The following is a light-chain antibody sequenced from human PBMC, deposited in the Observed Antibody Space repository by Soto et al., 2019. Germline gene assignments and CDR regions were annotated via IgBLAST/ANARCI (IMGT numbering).Light chain of an antibody. Sequence: QSALTQPASVSGSPGQSITISCTGTSSDVGSYNYVSWYQQHPGKAPKLMIYEVSNRPSGVSNRFSGSKSGNTASLTISGLQAEDEADYYCSSYTDSSNLVVFGGGTQVTVL. CDR1: SSDVGSYNY. CDR2: EVS. J-gene: IGLJ2*01. V-gene: IGLV2-14*01. CDR3: SSYTDSSNLVV.